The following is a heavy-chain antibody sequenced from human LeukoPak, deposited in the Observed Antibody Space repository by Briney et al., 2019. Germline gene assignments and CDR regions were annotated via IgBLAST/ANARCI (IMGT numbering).Heavy chain of an antibody. Sequence: SETLSLTCTVSGGPISSGTYNWGWIRQPPGKGLEWIGNIYYSGSTDYNPSLKSRVTISVDTSKNQFSLKLSSLTAADTAVFYCARVSTVVNPDWFDPWGQGTLVIVSS. CDR1: GGPISSGTYN. J-gene: IGHJ5*02. D-gene: IGHD4-23*01. V-gene: IGHV4-39*07. CDR3: ARVSTVVNPDWFDP. CDR2: IYYSGST.